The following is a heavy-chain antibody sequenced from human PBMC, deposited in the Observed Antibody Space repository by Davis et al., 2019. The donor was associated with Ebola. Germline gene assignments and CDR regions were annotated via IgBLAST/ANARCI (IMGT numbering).Heavy chain of an antibody. CDR3: ARGPSYLNFDY. CDR2: INHGGST. J-gene: IGHJ4*02. Sequence: MPSETLSLTCTVSGGSISSYYWSWIRQPPGKGLEWIGEINHGGSTNYNPSLKSRVTISVDTSKNQFSLQLSSVTAADTAVYYCARGPSYLNFDYWGQGTLVTVSS. CDR1: GGSISSYY. V-gene: IGHV4-34*01.